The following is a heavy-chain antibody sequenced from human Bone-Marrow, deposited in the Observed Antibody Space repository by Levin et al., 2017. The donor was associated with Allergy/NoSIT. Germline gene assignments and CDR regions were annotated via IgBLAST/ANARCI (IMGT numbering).Heavy chain of an antibody. V-gene: IGHV4-31*03. Sequence: SETLSLTCTVSGFSISSGGYFWGWIRQLPGKGLEWIGNIYYTGSTDYNPSLQSRVTMSVDTSKNQFSLKLSSVTAADTAIYYCARDMGYSGYDIFDYWGQGTLVAVSS. CDR3: ARDMGYSGYDIFDY. CDR2: IYYTGST. CDR1: GFSISSGGYF. D-gene: IGHD5-12*01. J-gene: IGHJ4*02.